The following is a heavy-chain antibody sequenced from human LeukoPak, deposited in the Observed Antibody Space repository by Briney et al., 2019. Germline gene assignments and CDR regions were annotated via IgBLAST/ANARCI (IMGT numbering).Heavy chain of an antibody. J-gene: IGHJ6*03. CDR1: GGSISSHY. CDR3: ARGWDGYNFSWWESNYYYYYMDV. Sequence: WETLSLTCTVSGGSISSHYWSWIRQTPGKGLDWIGYIYYSGSTNYNPSLKSRVTISVDTSKNQFSLKLSSVTAADTAVYCCARGWDGYNFSWWESNYYYYYMDVWGKRTTVTVSS. D-gene: IGHD5-24*01. CDR2: IYYSGST. V-gene: IGHV4-59*11.